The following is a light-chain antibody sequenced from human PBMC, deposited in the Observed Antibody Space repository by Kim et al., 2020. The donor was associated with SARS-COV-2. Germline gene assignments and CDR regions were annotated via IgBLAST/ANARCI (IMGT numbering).Light chain of an antibody. CDR1: SSDFGGHNS. Sequence: PGQSITISCTGTSSDFGGHNSVSWYQQYPGKAPQLVIYDVSNRPSGISNCFSGSKSGNTASLTISRLQAEDEADYHCSSYTGSSTVFGTGTKVTVL. CDR3: SSYTGSSTV. CDR2: DVS. J-gene: IGLJ1*01. V-gene: IGLV2-14*03.